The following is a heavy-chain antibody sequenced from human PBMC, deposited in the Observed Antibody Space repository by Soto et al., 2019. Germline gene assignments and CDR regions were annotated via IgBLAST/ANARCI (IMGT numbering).Heavy chain of an antibody. D-gene: IGHD3-22*01. V-gene: IGHV3-23*01. CDR3: AKDKDGVITRSHFDY. CDR2: LNGGGRNT. J-gene: IGHJ4*02. Sequence: EGQLLQSGGGLVQPGGSLRLSCTGSGFIFSSYAMSWVRQAPGKGLEWISGLNGGGRNTLYADSVKGRFTISRDNFKNTLYLQMNSLRAEDTAVYYCAKDKDGVITRSHFDYWGQGNLVTVSS. CDR1: GFIFSSYA.